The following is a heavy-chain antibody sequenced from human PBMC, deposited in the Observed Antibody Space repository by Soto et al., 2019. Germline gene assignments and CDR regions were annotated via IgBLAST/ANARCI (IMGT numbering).Heavy chain of an antibody. J-gene: IGHJ4*02. CDR2: FSATNENT. CDR3: AKARDQQWVRLPFDY. Sequence: EVQLLESGGGLVQPGGSLRLSCVGSGFFFSSYTMTWVRQAPGKGLEWVSRFSATNENTYYADSVRGRFTISRDNSKNTLFLKMNSLTAEDTAMYYCAKARDQQWVRLPFDYWGQGILVIVSS. V-gene: IGHV3-23*01. CDR1: GFFFSSYT. D-gene: IGHD6-19*01.